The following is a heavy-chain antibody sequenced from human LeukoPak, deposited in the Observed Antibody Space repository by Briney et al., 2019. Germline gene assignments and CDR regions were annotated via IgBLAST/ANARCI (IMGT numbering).Heavy chain of an antibody. Sequence: ASVKVSCKASGYTFTSYYMHWVRQAPVQGLEWMGIINPSGGSTSYAQKFQGRVTMTRDTSTSTVYMELSSLRSEDTAVYYCAREDSVDTAMDLRPGYFDYWGQGTLVTVSS. CDR3: AREDSVDTAMDLRPGYFDY. CDR1: GYTFTSYY. D-gene: IGHD5-18*01. CDR2: INPSGGST. J-gene: IGHJ4*02. V-gene: IGHV1-46*01.